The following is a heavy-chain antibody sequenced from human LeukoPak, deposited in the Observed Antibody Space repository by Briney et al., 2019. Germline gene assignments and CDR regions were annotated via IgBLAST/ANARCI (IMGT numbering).Heavy chain of an antibody. Sequence: PSETLSLTCTVSGGSISSSSYYWGWIRQPPGKGLEWIGSIYYSGSTYYSPSLKSRVTISVDTSKNQFSLKLSSVTAADTAVYYCARDGSSEGWHYFDYWGQGTLVTVSS. CDR2: IYYSGST. D-gene: IGHD6-25*01. CDR3: ARDGSSEGWHYFDY. CDR1: GGSISSSSYY. V-gene: IGHV4-39*07. J-gene: IGHJ4*02.